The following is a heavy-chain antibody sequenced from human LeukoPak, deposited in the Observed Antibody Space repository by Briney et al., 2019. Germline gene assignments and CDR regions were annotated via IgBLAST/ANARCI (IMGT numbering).Heavy chain of an antibody. J-gene: IGHJ5*02. CDR3: ARGFGYYDSSGYHLPNWFDP. CDR1: GFTFSSYS. D-gene: IGHD3-22*01. V-gene: IGHV3-48*01. Sequence: GGSLGLSCAASGFTFSSYSMNWVRQAPGQGLEGVSYISSSSSPIYYADSVKGRFTISRDNAKNSLYLQMNSLRAEDTAVYYCARGFGYYDSSGYHLPNWFDPWGQGTLVTVSS. CDR2: ISSSSSPI.